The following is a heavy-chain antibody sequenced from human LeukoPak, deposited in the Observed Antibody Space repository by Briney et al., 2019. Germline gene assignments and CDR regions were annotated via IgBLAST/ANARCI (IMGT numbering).Heavy chain of an antibody. D-gene: IGHD3-10*01. J-gene: IGHJ4*02. V-gene: IGHV3-74*01. Sequence: PGGSLRLSCAASGFTFSNYWMHWVRQAPGKGLVWVSRINSDESTTNYADSVKGRFTISRDNAKNSLYLQMNSLRAEDTAVYYCARVYGFGELLNPLHYWGQGTLVTVSS. CDR3: ARVYGFGELLNPLHY. CDR2: INSDESTT. CDR1: GFTFSNYW.